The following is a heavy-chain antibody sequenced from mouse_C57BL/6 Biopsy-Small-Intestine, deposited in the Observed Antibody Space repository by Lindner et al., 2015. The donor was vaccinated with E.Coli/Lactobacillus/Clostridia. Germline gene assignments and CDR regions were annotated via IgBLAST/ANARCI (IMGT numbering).Heavy chain of an antibody. CDR3: ARGGAYSNYNYDMDY. Sequence: VQLQESGAELARPGASVKLSCKASGYTFTSYGISWVKQRTGQGLEWIGEIYPRSGNTYFNEKLKGKATLTAAKSSSTAYMELRSLTSEDSAVYFCARGGAYSNYNYDMDYWGQGTSVTVSS. V-gene: IGHV1-81*01. D-gene: IGHD2-5*01. J-gene: IGHJ4*01. CDR1: GYTFTSYG. CDR2: IYPRSGNT.